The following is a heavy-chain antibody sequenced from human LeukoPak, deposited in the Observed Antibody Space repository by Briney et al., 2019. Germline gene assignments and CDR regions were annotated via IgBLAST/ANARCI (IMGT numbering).Heavy chain of an antibody. CDR1: GGSISRYY. J-gene: IGHJ4*02. V-gene: IGHV4-59*01. Sequence: SETLSLTYTVSGGSISRYYGSWIRQPPGKGLEWIGYIYYSGSTNYNPSLKSRVTISVDTSKNQFSLKLSSVTAADTAVYYCASLVVVAAPHFDYWGQGTLVTVSS. CDR3: ASLVVVAAPHFDY. D-gene: IGHD2-15*01. CDR2: IYYSGST.